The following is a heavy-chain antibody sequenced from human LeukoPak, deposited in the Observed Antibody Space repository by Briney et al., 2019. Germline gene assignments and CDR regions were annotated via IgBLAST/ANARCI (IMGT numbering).Heavy chain of an antibody. CDR3: ARGGQYYYYGMDV. V-gene: IGHV4-34*01. J-gene: IGHJ6*02. CDR2: INHSGST. CDR1: GGSFSGYY. Sequence: SETLSLTCAVYGGSFSGYYWSWIRQPPGKGLEWIGEINHSGSTNYIPSLKSRVTISVDTSKNQFSLKLSSVTAADTAVYYCARGGQYYYYGMDVWGQGTTVTVSS.